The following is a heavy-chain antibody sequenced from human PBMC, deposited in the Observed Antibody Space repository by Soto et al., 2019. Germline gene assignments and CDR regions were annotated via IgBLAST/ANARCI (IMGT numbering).Heavy chain of an antibody. CDR2: INSDGSST. CDR1: GFTFSSYW. D-gene: IGHD1-26*01. Sequence: EVQLVESGGGLVQPGGSLRLSCAASGFTFSSYWMHWVRQAPGKGLVWVSRINSDGSSTSYSDSVKGRFTISRDNAKNTLYLQMNSLRAEDTAVYYCARGGSLNWYFDLWGRGTLVTVSS. V-gene: IGHV3-74*01. CDR3: ARGGSLNWYFDL. J-gene: IGHJ2*01.